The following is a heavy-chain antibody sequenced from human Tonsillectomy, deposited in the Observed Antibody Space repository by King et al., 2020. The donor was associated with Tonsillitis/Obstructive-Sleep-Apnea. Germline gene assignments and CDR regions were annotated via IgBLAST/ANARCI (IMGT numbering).Heavy chain of an antibody. Sequence: QLVQSGAEVKKPGASVKVFCKASGYTFSSYGINWVRQAPGQGLEWMGWISAFNGNTNYAQKLQGRVTMTTDTSTSTAYMELRSLRSDDTAVYYCARDRYDLAYYYYMDVWGKGTTVTVSS. CDR2: ISAFNGNT. CDR3: ARDRYDLAYYYYMDV. D-gene: IGHD5-12*01. V-gene: IGHV1-18*01. J-gene: IGHJ6*03. CDR1: GYTFSSYG.